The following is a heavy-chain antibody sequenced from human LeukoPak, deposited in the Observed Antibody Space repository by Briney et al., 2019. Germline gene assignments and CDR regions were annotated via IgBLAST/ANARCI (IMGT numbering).Heavy chain of an antibody. D-gene: IGHD1-26*01. CDR3: ARLLVGANYFDY. V-gene: IGHV4-59*08. CDR1: GASIRNKF. J-gene: IGHJ4*02. CDR2: ISYTGTT. Sequence: SETLSLTCDVSGASIRNKFWSWLRHPPGKALEWIGYISYTGTTNYNPSLQSRVTISVDTSKNQFSLKLSSVTAADTAVYYCARLLVGANYFDYWGQGTLVTVSS.